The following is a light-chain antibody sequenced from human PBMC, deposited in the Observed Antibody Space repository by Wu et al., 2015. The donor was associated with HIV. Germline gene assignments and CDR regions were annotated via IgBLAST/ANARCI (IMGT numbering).Light chain of an antibody. V-gene: IGKV3-20*01. CDR2: HAS. J-gene: IGKJ2*03. CDR1: PSLSSSY. Sequence: EIVLTQSPGTLSLSPGERATLSCRASPSLSSSYLAWYQQKPGQAPRLLIYHASSRQKNIPDRFSGSGSGTEFTLTISSLQSEDFAMYYCHQYDNWPSGYSFGPGDRSSTSN. CDR3: HQYDNWPSGYS.